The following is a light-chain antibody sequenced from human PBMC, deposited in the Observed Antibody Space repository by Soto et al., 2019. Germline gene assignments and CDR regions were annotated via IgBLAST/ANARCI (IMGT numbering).Light chain of an antibody. V-gene: IGKV3-20*01. CDR2: GAF. CDR3: HYGNSPTWT. J-gene: IGKJ1*01. CDR1: ESVSSSY. Sequence: EIVFTQSPGTLSLSPGERATLSCRASESVSSSYLAWYQQKPGQAPRLLIYGAFNRETGIPDRFSGSGSGTEFTLSINGLEPEDFAVYYCHYGNSPTWTFAQGTKVDIK.